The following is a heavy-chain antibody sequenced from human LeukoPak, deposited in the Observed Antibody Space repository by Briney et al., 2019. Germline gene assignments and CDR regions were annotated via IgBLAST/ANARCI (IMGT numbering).Heavy chain of an antibody. CDR3: AKDMNSYGSGSSYNPWGPFDS. J-gene: IGHJ4*02. V-gene: IGHV3-9*01. CDR2: IAWNSGNT. CDR1: GLTFDNYA. D-gene: IGHD3-10*01. Sequence: GASLRLSCAASGLTFDNYAMHWVRQAPGKGLEWVSGIAWNSGNTGFADSVKGRFTISRDNAENSLYLQMNSLTPEDTAFYFCAKDMNSYGSGSSYNPWGPFDSWGQGTLVTVSS.